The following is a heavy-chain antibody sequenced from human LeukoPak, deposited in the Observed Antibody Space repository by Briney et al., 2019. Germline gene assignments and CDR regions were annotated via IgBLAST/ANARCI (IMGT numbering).Heavy chain of an antibody. Sequence: GGSLRLSCAASGFTVSGTHMSWVRQAPGKGLEWVSAMYTGGTTYYADSVKSRFTISRDNSRNTLFLHMSSLRADDTAVYYCAEDEATSGGGLASWGQGTLVTVSS. CDR3: AEDEATSGGGLAS. J-gene: IGHJ4*02. D-gene: IGHD3-16*01. CDR1: GFTVSGTH. V-gene: IGHV3-53*01. CDR2: MYTGGTT.